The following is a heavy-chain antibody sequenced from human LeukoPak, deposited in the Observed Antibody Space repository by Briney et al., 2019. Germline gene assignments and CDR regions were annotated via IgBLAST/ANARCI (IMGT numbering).Heavy chain of an antibody. V-gene: IGHV7-4-1*02. Sequence: GASVKVSCKASGYNFIDFGMNWVRQAPGQGLEWMRWINTRTGDPMYAQDFTGRFVFSVDTSRTTAYLQITSLKADDTAVYYCARAGTAMVDNWGQGTLVTVSS. CDR3: ARAGTAMVDN. J-gene: IGHJ4*02. CDR1: GYNFIDFG. CDR2: INTRTGDP. D-gene: IGHD5-18*01.